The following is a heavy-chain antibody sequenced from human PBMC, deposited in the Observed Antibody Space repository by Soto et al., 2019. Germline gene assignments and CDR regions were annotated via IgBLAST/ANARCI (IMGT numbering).Heavy chain of an antibody. Sequence: VWSLRLSCAASGFTFSSYGMHWVRQAPGKGLEWVTFISYDGSNKYYVDSVKVLFTISRDNAKNSLYLQMNGLRAEDTAVYYCERDASDSSGYYPGASDIWGQGTMVAASS. CDR1: GFTFSSYG. J-gene: IGHJ3*02. V-gene: IGHV3-30*03. D-gene: IGHD3-22*01. CDR2: ISYDGSNK. CDR3: ERDASDSSGYYPGASDI.